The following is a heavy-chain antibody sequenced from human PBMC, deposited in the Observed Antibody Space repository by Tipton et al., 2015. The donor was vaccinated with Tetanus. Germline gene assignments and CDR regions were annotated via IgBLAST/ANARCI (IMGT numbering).Heavy chain of an antibody. Sequence: RSLRLSCAASGFTFSSYDMHWVRQAPGKGLEWVAVISYDGTKKYYADSVKGRFTISRDNSKNTLYLQMNSLRGEDTAVYYCARDGNVAVAAPNWFDPWGQGTLVTVSS. D-gene: IGHD6-19*01. CDR3: ARDGNVAVAAPNWFDP. CDR1: GFTFSSYD. V-gene: IGHV3-30-3*01. J-gene: IGHJ5*02. CDR2: ISYDGTKK.